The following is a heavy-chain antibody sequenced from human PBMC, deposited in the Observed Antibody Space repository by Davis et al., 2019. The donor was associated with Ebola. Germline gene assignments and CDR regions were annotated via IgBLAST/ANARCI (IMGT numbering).Heavy chain of an antibody. V-gene: IGHV3-30*02. CDR1: GFTFSSYG. CDR2: IRYDGSNK. D-gene: IGHD6-19*01. CDR3: AKDGKWLDTYYYGMDV. Sequence: GESLKISCAASGFTFSSYGMHWVRQAPGKGLEWVAFIRYDGSNKYYADSVKGRFTISRDNSKNTLYLQMNSLRAEDTALYYCAKDGKWLDTYYYGMDVWGKGTTVTVSS. J-gene: IGHJ6*04.